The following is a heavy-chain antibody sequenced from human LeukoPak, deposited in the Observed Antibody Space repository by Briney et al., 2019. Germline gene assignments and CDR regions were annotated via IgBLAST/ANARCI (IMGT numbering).Heavy chain of an antibody. CDR3: AKDRDYHCSGGSCYPDY. D-gene: IGHD2-15*01. Sequence: PGGSLKLSCAASGFTFSGSAMHWVRQASGKGLEWVGRIRSKANSYATAYAASVKGRFTISRDDSKNTLFLQMNTLRAEDTAVYYCAKDRDYHCSGGSCYPDYWGQGTLVTVSS. CDR2: IRSKANSYAT. CDR1: GFTFSGSA. J-gene: IGHJ4*02. V-gene: IGHV3-73*01.